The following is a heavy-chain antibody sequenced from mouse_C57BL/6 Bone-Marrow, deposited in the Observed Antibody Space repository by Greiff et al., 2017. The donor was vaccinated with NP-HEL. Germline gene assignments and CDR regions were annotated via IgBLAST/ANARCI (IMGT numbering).Heavy chain of an antibody. CDR2: ISGGGGNT. D-gene: IGHD1-2*01. V-gene: IGHV5-9*01. CDR3: ARQIYTAFDY. J-gene: IGHJ2*01. Sequence: EVMLVESGGGLVKPGGSLKLSCAASGFTFSSYTMSWVRQTPEKRLEWVATISGGGGNTYYPDSVKGRFTISRDNAKNTLYLQMSSLRSEDTALYYCARQIYTAFDYWGQGTTLTVSS. CDR1: GFTFSSYT.